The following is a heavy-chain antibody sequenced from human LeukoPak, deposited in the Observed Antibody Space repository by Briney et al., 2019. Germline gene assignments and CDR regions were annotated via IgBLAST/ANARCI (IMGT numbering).Heavy chain of an antibody. Sequence: GGSLRLSCAASGFTFSGYGMSWVRQAPGKGLEWVSGISGRGDNTDYADSVEGRFTISRDNSKNTLHLQMNSLRAEDTAVYYCAKSDDYNDRYYFVSWGQGTLVTVSS. J-gene: IGHJ4*02. V-gene: IGHV3-23*01. CDR3: AKSDDYNDRYYFVS. CDR2: ISGRGDNT. D-gene: IGHD5-24*01. CDR1: GFTFSGYG.